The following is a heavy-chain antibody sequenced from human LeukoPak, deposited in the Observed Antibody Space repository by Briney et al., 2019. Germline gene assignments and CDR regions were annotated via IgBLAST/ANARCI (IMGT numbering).Heavy chain of an antibody. J-gene: IGHJ6*03. CDR3: ARERGVHLLLTGTYYYYMDV. Sequence: PSYTQPLTRPVCVGCINHYYWSWLRQPAGQGLEWIGRIYTSGSTNYNPSLKSRVTMSVDTSKNQCSLKLSSVTAADTAVYYCARERGVHLLLTGTYYYYMDVWGKGTTVTVSS. D-gene: IGHD1-14*01. V-gene: IGHV4-4*07. CDR1: VGCINHYY. CDR2: IYTSGST.